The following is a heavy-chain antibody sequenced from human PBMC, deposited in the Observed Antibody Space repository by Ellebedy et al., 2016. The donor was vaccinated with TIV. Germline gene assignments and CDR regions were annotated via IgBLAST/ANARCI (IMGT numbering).Heavy chain of an antibody. J-gene: IGHJ4*02. Sequence: GESLKISXAASGFTFSSYGMHWVRQAPGKGLEWVAVIWYDGSNKYYADSVKGRFTISRDNSKNTLYLQMNSLRAEDTAVYYCARDPGYSGYSFDYWGQGTLVTVSS. CDR2: IWYDGSNK. V-gene: IGHV3-33*01. CDR3: ARDPGYSGYSFDY. D-gene: IGHD5-12*01. CDR1: GFTFSSYG.